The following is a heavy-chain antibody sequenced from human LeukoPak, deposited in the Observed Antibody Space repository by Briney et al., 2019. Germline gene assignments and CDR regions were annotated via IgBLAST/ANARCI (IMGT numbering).Heavy chain of an antibody. CDR2: IYYSGST. CDR1: GGSISSYY. CDR3: ARTYGSSGLGYFDL. J-gene: IGHJ2*01. Sequence: PSETLSLTCTVSGGSISSYYWSWIRQPPGKGLEWIGYIYYSGSTNYSPSLKSRLTISVDTSKNQFSLKLSSVTAADAAVYYCARTYGSSGLGYFDLWGRGTLVTVSS. V-gene: IGHV4-59*01. D-gene: IGHD6-13*01.